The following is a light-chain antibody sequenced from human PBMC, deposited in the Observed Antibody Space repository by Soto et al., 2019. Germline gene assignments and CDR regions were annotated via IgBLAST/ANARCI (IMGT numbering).Light chain of an antibody. V-gene: IGKV1-9*01. J-gene: IGKJ5*01. CDR3: QQLNTYPIT. CDR1: QGISSY. Sequence: DIQMTQSQSFLSASVGDRVTITCRASQGISSYLAWYQQEPGKAPKLLIYAASTLHSGVPSRLSGSGYGTELTITISSLQTEDFETYHCQQLNTYPITFGHGTRLEI. CDR2: AAS.